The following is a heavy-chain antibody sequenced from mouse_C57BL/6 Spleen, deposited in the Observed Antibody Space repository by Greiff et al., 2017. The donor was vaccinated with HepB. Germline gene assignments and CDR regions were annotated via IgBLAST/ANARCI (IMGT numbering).Heavy chain of an antibody. CDR1: GYSFTGYY. CDR3: ARSTVVARYFDY. Sequence: VQLKESGPELVKPGASVKISCKASGYSFTGYYMNWVKQSPEKSLEWIGEINPSTGGTTYNQKFKAKATLTVDKSSSTAYMQLKSLTSEDSAVYYCARSTVVARYFDYWGQGTTLTVSS. J-gene: IGHJ2*01. D-gene: IGHD1-1*01. CDR2: INPSTGGT. V-gene: IGHV1-42*01.